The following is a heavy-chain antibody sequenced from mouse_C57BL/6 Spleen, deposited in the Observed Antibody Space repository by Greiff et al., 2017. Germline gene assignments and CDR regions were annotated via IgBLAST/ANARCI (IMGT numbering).Heavy chain of an antibody. CDR2: INYDGSST. V-gene: IGHV5-16*01. CDR3: ARDGGTDAMDY. Sequence: EVNVVESEGGLVQPGSSMKLSCTASGFTFSDYYMAWVRQVPEKGLEWVANINYDGSSTYYLDSLKSRFIISRDNAKNILYLQMSSLKSEDTATYYCARDGGTDAMDYWGQGTSVTVSS. D-gene: IGHD4-1*01. J-gene: IGHJ4*01. CDR1: GFTFSDYY.